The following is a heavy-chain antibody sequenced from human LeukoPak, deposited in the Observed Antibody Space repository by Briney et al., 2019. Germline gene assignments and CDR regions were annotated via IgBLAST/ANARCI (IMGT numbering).Heavy chain of an antibody. CDR1: GFTFSTYA. CDR2: IGSSSSYI. Sequence: GGSLRLSCAASGFTFSTYAMTWVRQAPGKGLEWVSSIGSSSSYIYYADSVKGRFTISRDNAKNSLYLQMNSLRAEDTAVYYCARDLVARGFDYWGQGTLVTVSS. D-gene: IGHD2-2*01. V-gene: IGHV3-21*01. J-gene: IGHJ4*02. CDR3: ARDLVARGFDY.